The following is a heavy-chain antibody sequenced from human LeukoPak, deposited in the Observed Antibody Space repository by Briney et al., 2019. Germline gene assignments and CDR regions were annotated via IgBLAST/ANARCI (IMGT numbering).Heavy chain of an antibody. CDR2: IIPIFGTA. CDR3: ARARGIVGATLVY. J-gene: IGHJ4*02. V-gene: IGHV1-69*05. Sequence: SSVKVSCKASGGTFSSYAISWVRQAPGQGLEWMGRIIPIFGTANYAQKLQGRVTITTDESTSTAYMELSSLRSEDTAVYYCARARGIVGATLVYWGQGTLVTVSS. D-gene: IGHD1-26*01. CDR1: GGTFSSYA.